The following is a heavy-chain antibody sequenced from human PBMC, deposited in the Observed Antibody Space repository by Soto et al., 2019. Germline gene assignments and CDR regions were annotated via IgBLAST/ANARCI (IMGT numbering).Heavy chain of an antibody. D-gene: IGHD2-21*01. CDR3: AKFVDYSYYGMDV. J-gene: IGHJ6*02. CDR2: ISGSGGIT. Sequence: GWSLRLSCAAAGFTFSSYAMSWVRQAPGKGLEWVSAISGSGGITYYADSVKGRVTISRDNSKNTLYLQMNSLRAEDTDVYSCAKFVDYSYYGMDVWGQGTPVTVSS. CDR1: GFTFSSYA. V-gene: IGHV3-23*01.